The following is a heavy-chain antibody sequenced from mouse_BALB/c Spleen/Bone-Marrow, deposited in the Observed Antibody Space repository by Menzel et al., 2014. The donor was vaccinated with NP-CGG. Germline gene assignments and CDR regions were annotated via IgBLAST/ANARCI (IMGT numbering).Heavy chain of an antibody. V-gene: IGHV1-69*02. CDR3: ARGGKSFACFAF. Sequence: VQLQQSGAELVTPGASVKLSCKASGYTFTTYWMHWVKQRPGHGLEWIGQVDPSDGYTNYSQMFKGKATLTVDKSSSTAYIQLSSHASDESAVYCCARGGKSFACFAFWGQGTLVTIS. J-gene: IGHJ3*01. D-gene: IGHD2-1*01. CDR2: VDPSDGYT. CDR1: GYTFTTYW.